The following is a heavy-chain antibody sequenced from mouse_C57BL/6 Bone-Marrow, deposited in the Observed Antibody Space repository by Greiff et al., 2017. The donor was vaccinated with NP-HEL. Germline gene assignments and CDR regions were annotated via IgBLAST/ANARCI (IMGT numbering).Heavy chain of an antibody. CDR3: ARSTMVTPYYFDY. Sequence: QVQLQQPGAELVMPGASVKLSCKASGYTFTSYWMHWVKQRPGQGLEWIGEIDPSDSYTNYNQKFKGKSTLTVDKSSSTAYMQLSSLTSEDSAVYYCARSTMVTPYYFDYWGRGTTLTVSS. CDR2: IDPSDSYT. CDR1: GYTFTSYW. D-gene: IGHD2-1*01. V-gene: IGHV1-69*01. J-gene: IGHJ2*01.